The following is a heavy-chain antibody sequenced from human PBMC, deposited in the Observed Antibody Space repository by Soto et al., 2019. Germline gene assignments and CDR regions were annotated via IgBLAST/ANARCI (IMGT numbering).Heavy chain of an antibody. Sequence: PSETLSLTCTVSGGSISSYYWSWIREPPGKGLEWIGYIYYSGSTNYNPSLKSRVTISVDTSKNQFSLKLSSVTAADTAVYYCARERLTSSYYYGMDVWGQGTTVTVSS. CDR1: GGSISSYY. J-gene: IGHJ6*02. V-gene: IGHV4-59*01. D-gene: IGHD3-22*01. CDR2: IYYSGST. CDR3: ARERLTSSYYYGMDV.